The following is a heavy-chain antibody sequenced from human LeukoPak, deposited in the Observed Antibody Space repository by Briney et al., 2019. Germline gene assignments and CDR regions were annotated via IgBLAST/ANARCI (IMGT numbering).Heavy chain of an antibody. V-gene: IGHV4-59*07. CDR2: IYYSGST. CDR3: ARGAMATISPFDY. CDR1: GGSISSYY. Sequence: SDTLSLPCTVSGGSISSYYWRWMRQPPGKGLEWIGYIYYSGSTNYNPSLKSRVTISVDTSKNQFSPKLSSVTAADTAVYCCARGAMATISPFDYWGQGTLVTVSS. D-gene: IGHD5-24*01. J-gene: IGHJ4*02.